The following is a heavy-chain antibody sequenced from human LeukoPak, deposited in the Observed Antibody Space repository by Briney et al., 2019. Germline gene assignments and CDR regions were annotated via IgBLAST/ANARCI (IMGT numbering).Heavy chain of an antibody. CDR1: GFTFSSNG. Sequence: GGSLRLSCAASGFTFSSNGMSWVRQAPGKGLEWVSVISVSGGITFYADSVKGRFTISRDNSKNTLYLQMNSLRGEDTAVYYCAKTGSTVTTLNWFDPWGQGTLVTVSS. J-gene: IGHJ5*02. V-gene: IGHV3-23*01. D-gene: IGHD4-17*01. CDR2: ISVSGGIT. CDR3: AKTGSTVTTLNWFDP.